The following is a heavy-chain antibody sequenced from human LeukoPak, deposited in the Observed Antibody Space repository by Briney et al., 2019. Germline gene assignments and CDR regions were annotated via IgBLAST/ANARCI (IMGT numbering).Heavy chain of an antibody. Sequence: GGSLRLSCAASGFTFSSYSMNWVRQAPGKGLEWVSSISSSSSYIYYADSVKGRFTISRDNAKNSPYLQMNSLRAEDTAVYYCASRYCSSTSCYSAYWGQGTLVTVSS. CDR1: GFTFSSYS. D-gene: IGHD2-2*01. CDR3: ASRYCSSTSCYSAY. V-gene: IGHV3-21*01. CDR2: ISSSSSYI. J-gene: IGHJ4*02.